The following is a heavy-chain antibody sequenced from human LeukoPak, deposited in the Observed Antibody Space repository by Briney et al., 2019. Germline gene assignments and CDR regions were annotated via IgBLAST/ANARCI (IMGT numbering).Heavy chain of an antibody. D-gene: IGHD3-22*01. Sequence: ASVKVSCKACGYTFTGYYMHWVRQAPGQGLEWMGWINPNSGGTNYAQKFQGRVTMTRDTSISTAYMELSRLRSDDTAVYYCARGRSYDSSGYSTDCWGQGTLVTVSS. J-gene: IGHJ4*02. V-gene: IGHV1-2*02. CDR2: INPNSGGT. CDR1: GYTFTGYY. CDR3: ARGRSYDSSGYSTDC.